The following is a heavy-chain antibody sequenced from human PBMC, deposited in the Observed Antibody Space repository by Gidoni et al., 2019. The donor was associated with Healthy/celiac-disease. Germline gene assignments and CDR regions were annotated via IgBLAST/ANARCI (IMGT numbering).Heavy chain of an antibody. V-gene: IGHV4-61*02. CDR3: ARAGYSSSWYSFDY. J-gene: IGHJ4*02. CDR1: GGSIRSGSYY. CDR2: IYTSGST. D-gene: IGHD6-13*01. Sequence: QVQLQESGPGLVKPSQTLSLTCTVSGGSIRSGSYYWSWIRQPAGKGLEWIGRIYTSGSTNYNPSLKSRVTMSVDTSKNQFSLKLSSVTAADTAVYYCARAGYSSSWYSFDYWGQGTLVTVSS.